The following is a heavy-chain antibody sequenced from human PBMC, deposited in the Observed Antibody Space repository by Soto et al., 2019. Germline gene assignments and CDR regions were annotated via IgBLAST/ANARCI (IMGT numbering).Heavy chain of an antibody. J-gene: IGHJ5*02. CDR2: ISAYNGNT. D-gene: IGHD3-3*01. CDR1: GYTFTSYG. V-gene: IGHV1-18*01. Sequence: ASVKVSCKASGYTFTSYGISWVRQAPGQGLEWMGWISAYNGNTNYAQKLQGRVTMTTDTSTSTAYMELRSLRSDDTAVYYCAKDGAYYTIFGVVIPGWFDPWGQGTLVTVSS. CDR3: AKDGAYYTIFGVVIPGWFDP.